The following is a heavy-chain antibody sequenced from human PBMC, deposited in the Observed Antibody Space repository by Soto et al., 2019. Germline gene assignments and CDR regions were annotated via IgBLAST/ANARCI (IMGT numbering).Heavy chain of an antibody. CDR3: ARDKVPFYGPGSFAY. D-gene: IGHD3-10*01. CDR2: ITSDGSDT. CDR1: GFTFSSYW. J-gene: IGHJ4*02. Sequence: EVQLVESGGGLVQPGGSLRLSCAASGFTFSSYWMHWVRQAPGKGLVWVSRITSDGSDTTYADSVKGRFTISRDNAKNTLLLQLNSLRAEDTAVYYCARDKVPFYGPGSFAYWGQGTLVNVSS. V-gene: IGHV3-74*01.